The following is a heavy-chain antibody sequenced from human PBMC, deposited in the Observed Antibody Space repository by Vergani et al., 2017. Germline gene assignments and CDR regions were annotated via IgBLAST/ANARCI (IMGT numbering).Heavy chain of an antibody. CDR3: ARGHERYDSSVGWFDP. V-gene: IGHV4-59*12. Sequence: QVQLQESGPGLVKPSETLSLTCTVSGGSISSYYWSWIRQPPGKGLEWIGYIYYSGSTNYNPSLKSRVTISVDTSKNQFSLKLSSVTAADTAVYYCARGHERYDSSVGWFDPWGQGTLVTVSS. CDR2: IYYSGST. J-gene: IGHJ5*02. CDR1: GGSISSYY. D-gene: IGHD3-22*01.